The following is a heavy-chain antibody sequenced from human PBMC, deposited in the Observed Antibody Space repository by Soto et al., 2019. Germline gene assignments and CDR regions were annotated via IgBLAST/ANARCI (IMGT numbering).Heavy chain of an antibody. CDR3: ARGEDCSSTSCYDYYYYGMDV. V-gene: IGHV4-34*01. J-gene: IGHJ6*02. Sequence: SETLSLTCAVYGGSFSGYYWSWIRQPPGKGLEWVGEINHSGSTNYNPSLKSRVTISVDTSKNQFSLKLSSVTAADTAVYYCARGEDCSSTSCYDYYYYGMDVWGQGTTVTVSS. CDR1: GGSFSGYY. CDR2: INHSGST. D-gene: IGHD2-2*01.